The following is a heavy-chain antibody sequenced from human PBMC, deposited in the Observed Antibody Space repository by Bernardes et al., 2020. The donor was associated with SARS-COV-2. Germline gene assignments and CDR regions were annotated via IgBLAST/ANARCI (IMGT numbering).Heavy chain of an antibody. D-gene: IGHD6-13*01. Sequence: SGPTLVKPTQTLTLTCTFSGCSLSPSGVAVGWIRQPPGKALEWHAFVYWEDDKRYNPSLKSRLTITKDTSKNQVVLTMTNMDPVDTGTYYCAHRPSTLYSSAWWYSWFDPWGQGTLVTVSS. V-gene: IGHV2-5*02. J-gene: IGHJ5*02. CDR1: GCSLSPSGVA. CDR2: VYWEDDK. CDR3: AHRPSTLYSSAWWYSWFDP.